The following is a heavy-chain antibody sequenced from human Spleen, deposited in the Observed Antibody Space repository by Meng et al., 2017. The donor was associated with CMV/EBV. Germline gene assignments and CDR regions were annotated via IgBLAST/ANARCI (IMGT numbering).Heavy chain of an antibody. V-gene: IGHV3-23*01. CDR1: GLTFSNHA. CDR2: ISNSGGRT. CDR3: AKDLSRYYYYFGMDA. J-gene: IGHJ6*02. Sequence: GESLKISCAASGLTFSNHAMSWVRQAPGKGLEWISGISNSGGRTYNADSVKGRFTISRDNSKNTLYLQMNSLRAEDTAAYYCAKDLSRYYYYFGMDAWGQGTTVTVSS. D-gene: IGHD6-13*01.